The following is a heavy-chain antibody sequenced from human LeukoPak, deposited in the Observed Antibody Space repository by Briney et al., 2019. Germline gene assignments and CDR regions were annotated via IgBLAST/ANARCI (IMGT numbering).Heavy chain of an antibody. Sequence: TGPTLVKPTQTLTLTCTFSGLSHSTTGVGVGWIGEPQGEALERRALLYSNDVKCYSRSLKSRLTITKETSKHQVVLTMTNMDPVDTATYYCAHTDSPGYSSGWYVNNWFDPWGQGTLVTVS. CDR2: LYSNDVK. V-gene: IGHV2-5*01. CDR1: GLSHSTTGVG. D-gene: IGHD6-19*01. CDR3: AHTDSPGYSSGWYVNNWFDP. J-gene: IGHJ5*02.